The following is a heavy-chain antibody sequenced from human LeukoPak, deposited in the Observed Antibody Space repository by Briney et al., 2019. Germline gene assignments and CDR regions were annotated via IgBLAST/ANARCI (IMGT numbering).Heavy chain of an antibody. D-gene: IGHD5-18*01. J-gene: IGHJ6*03. CDR2: INSDGSST. CDR1: GFTFDDYG. Sequence: GGSLRLSCAASGFTFDDYGMSWVRQAPGKGLVWVSRINSDGSSTSYADSVKGRFTISRDNAKNTLYLQMNSLRAEDTAVYYCARRSRYSYGTGYYYMDVWGKGTTVTVSS. V-gene: IGHV3-74*01. CDR3: ARRSRYSYGTGYYYMDV.